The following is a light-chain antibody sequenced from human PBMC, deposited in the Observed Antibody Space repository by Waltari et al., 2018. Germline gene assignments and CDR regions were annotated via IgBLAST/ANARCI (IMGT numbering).Light chain of an antibody. Sequence: EIVLTQSPVPLSLSPGERATLSCRASQSISTYLAWYQHKPGQAPSLLSYEASNRATGIPARFSGSGSVTDFTLTITSRGPEDFAFYYCQQRSNWPPLTFGGGTKVEIK. CDR3: QQRSNWPPLT. V-gene: IGKV3-11*01. J-gene: IGKJ4*01. CDR2: EAS. CDR1: QSISTY.